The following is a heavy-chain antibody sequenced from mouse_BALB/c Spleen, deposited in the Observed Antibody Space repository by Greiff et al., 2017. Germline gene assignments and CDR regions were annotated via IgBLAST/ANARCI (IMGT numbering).Heavy chain of an antibody. CDR1: GFTFTDYY. V-gene: IGHV7-3*02. CDR3: ARDTDYYGSSVGFAY. J-gene: IGHJ3*01. Sequence: EVQVEESGGGLVQPGGSLRLSCATSGFTFTDYYMSWVRQPPGKALEWLAFIRNKANGYTTEYSASVKGPFTISRDKSQSILYLQMKTLEAEDSATEYCARDTDYYGSSVGFAYWGQGSLVTVSA. D-gene: IGHD1-1*01. CDR2: IRNKANGYTT.